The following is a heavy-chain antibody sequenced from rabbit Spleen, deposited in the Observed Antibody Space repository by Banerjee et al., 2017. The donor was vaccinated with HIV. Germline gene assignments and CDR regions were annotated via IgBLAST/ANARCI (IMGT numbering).Heavy chain of an antibody. Sequence: QSLEESGGGLVKPGASLTLTCTVSGFSLTSKDMSWVRQAPGKGLEWIACIAGSSSGFTYSATWAKGRFTCSKTSSTTVTLQMTSLTAADTATYFCSRHLVGGIGWVFDLWGPGTLVTVS. J-gene: IGHJ4*01. D-gene: IGHD1-1*01. CDR1: GFSLTSKD. CDR3: SRHLVGGIGWVFDL. V-gene: IGHV1S40*01. CDR2: IAGSSSGFT.